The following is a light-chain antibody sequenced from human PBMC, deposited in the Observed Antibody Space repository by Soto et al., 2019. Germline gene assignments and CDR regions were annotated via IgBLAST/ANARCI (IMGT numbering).Light chain of an antibody. V-gene: IGKV3-20*01. CDR1: QTVSTIY. J-gene: IGKJ1*01. Sequence: IVLTQSPGTLSLSPGERDSLSCRASQTVSTIYFSWYQQTPGQAPRLLIYGASRRAAGIPDRFIGSGSGTDFTLTISRLEPEDFAVYYCQQHGSSPPRTFGQGTKVEIK. CDR3: QQHGSSPPRT. CDR2: GAS.